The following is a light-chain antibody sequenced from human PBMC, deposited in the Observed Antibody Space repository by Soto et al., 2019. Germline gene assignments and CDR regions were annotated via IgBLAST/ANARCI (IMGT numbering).Light chain of an antibody. J-gene: IGLJ1*01. Sequence: QSVVTQPASVSGSPGQSITISCTGTSSDIGGYDFVSWYQQHPGKAPKLMIYDVINRPSGVPNRFSGSKSGNTASLTISGLQAEDEADYYCNSCTSTNTYVFGTGTKVTVL. CDR2: DVI. CDR1: SSDIGGYDF. CDR3: NSCTSTNTYV. V-gene: IGLV2-14*03.